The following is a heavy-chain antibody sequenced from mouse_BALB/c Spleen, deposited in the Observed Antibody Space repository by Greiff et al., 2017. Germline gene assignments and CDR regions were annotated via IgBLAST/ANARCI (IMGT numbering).Heavy chain of an antibody. CDR3: ARGDYLYYYAMDY. CDR1: GFSLTGYG. Sequence: VQGVESGPGLVAPSQSLSITCTVSGFSLTGYGVNWVRQPPGKGLEWLGMIWGDGSTDYNSALKSRLSISKDNSKSQVFLKMNSLQTDDTARYYCARGDYLYYYAMDYWGQGTSVTVSS. D-gene: IGHD2-4*01. CDR2: IWGDGST. J-gene: IGHJ4*01. V-gene: IGHV2-6-7*01.